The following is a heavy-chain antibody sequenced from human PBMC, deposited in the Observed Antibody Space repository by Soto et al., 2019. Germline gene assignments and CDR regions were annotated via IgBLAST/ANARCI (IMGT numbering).Heavy chain of an antibody. V-gene: IGHV3-48*03. CDR2: ISSSGSTI. Sequence: GGSLRLSCAASGFTFSSYEMNWVRQAPGMGLEWVSYISSSGSTIYYADSVKGRFTISRDNAKNSLYLQMNSLRAEDTAVYYCARESTGAYASIFGVVNDAFDIWGQGTMVTVSS. CDR1: GFTFSSYE. J-gene: IGHJ3*02. D-gene: IGHD3-3*01. CDR3: ARESTGAYASIFGVVNDAFDI.